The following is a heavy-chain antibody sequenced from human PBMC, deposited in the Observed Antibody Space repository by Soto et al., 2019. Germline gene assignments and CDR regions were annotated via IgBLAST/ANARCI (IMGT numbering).Heavy chain of an antibody. D-gene: IGHD3-10*01. CDR3: ASHYGSGSRAFDY. V-gene: IGHV1-69*02. J-gene: IGHJ4*02. Sequence: QVQLVQSGAEVKRPGSSVKVSCKASGDTFNFYSINWVRQAPGLGLGWMGRVNPIVSMSNYAQKIQGRVTMTADTSTSTAYMELSSLRSEDTAIYYCASHYGSGSRAFDYWGQEALVTVSS. CDR2: VNPIVSMS. CDR1: GDTFNFYS.